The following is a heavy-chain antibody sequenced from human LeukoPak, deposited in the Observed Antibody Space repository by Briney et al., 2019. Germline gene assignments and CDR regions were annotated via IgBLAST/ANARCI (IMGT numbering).Heavy chain of an antibody. V-gene: IGHV3-74*01. J-gene: IGHJ3*02. Sequence: GGSLRLSCAASGFTFSSYWMHWVRQVPGKGLVWVSRINSDGSSTSYADSVKGRFTISRDNAQNTLYLQMNSLRAEDTAVYYCTRGGAASASDIWGQGTMVTVSS. CDR3: TRGGAASASDI. CDR2: INSDGSST. CDR1: GFTFSSYW. D-gene: IGHD3-16*01.